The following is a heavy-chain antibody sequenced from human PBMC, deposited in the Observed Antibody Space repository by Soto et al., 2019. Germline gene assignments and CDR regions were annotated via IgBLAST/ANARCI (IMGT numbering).Heavy chain of an antibody. V-gene: IGHV5-51*01. J-gene: IGHJ6*02. CDR2: IYPGDSDT. D-gene: IGHD1-26*01. CDR3: ATRGGGKFSYSYGMDV. Sequence: GVPQQIWSKGLGYSITTNWGGRVRKMPGKGLEWMGIIYPGDSDTRYSPSFQGQVTISADKSISTAYLQWSSLKASDTAMYYCATRGGGKFSYSYGMDVWGQGTTVSVSS. CDR1: GYSITTNW.